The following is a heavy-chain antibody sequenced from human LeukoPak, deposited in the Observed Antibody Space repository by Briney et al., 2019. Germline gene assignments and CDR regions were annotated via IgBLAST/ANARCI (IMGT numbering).Heavy chain of an antibody. CDR1: GFPFSVYR. V-gene: IGHV3-7*04. D-gene: IGHD3-10*01. CDR2: IKQDESAR. J-gene: IGHJ2*01. Sequence: GGSLRHFCAASGFPFSVYRMSWVRQAPGKGLERVANIKQDESARYYVDSVRGRFTISRDNAKSSLSLQMNSLRVDDTAVYYCARDSGLRAFDLWGRATLVTVCS. CDR3: ARDSGLRAFDL.